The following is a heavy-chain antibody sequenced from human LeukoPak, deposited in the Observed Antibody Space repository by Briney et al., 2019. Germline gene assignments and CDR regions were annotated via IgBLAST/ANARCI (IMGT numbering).Heavy chain of an antibody. CDR2: IFYSGSA. J-gene: IGHJ4*02. V-gene: IGHV4-31*03. D-gene: IGHD3-10*01. Sequence: SETLSLTCTVSGGSISSGDYYWNWIRQHPEKSLEWIGYIFYSGSAYYDPSLKSRVTISVDTSKNQFSLKLSSVTAADTAVYYCARGSTLIRGFDYWGQGTLVTVSS. CDR3: ARGSTLIRGFDY. CDR1: GGSISSGDYY.